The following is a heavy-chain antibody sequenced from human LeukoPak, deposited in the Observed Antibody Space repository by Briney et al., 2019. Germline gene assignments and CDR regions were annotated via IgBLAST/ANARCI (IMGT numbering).Heavy chain of an antibody. V-gene: IGHV4-34*01. J-gene: IGHJ3*02. Sequence: SETLSLTCAVYGGSFSGYYWSWIRQPPGKGLEWIGEINHSGTTNYNPSLKSRVTISVDTSKKQFSLKLSSVTAADTAVYYCARATRIDAFDIWGQGTMVTVSS. CDR3: ARATRIDAFDI. D-gene: IGHD2-15*01. CDR2: INHSGTT. CDR1: GGSFSGYY.